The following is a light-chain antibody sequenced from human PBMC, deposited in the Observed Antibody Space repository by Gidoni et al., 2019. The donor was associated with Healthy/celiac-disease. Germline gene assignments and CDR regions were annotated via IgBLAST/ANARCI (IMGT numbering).Light chain of an antibody. CDR3: QQYNNWPRT. J-gene: IGKJ1*01. CDR2: GAS. V-gene: IGKV3-15*01. Sequence: IVITPSPATLSVSPGERATLSCRASQSVSSNLAWYQQKPGQAPRLLIYGASTRATGIPARFSGSGSGTEFTLTISSRQSEDFAVYYCQQYNNWPRTFXXXTKVEIK. CDR1: QSVSSN.